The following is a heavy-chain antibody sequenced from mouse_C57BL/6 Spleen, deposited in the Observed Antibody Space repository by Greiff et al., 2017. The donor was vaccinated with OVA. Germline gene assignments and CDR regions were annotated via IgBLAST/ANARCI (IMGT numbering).Heavy chain of an antibody. CDR1: GYTFTSYG. CDR3: ARDYEGTYYFDY. V-gene: IGHV1-81*01. Sequence: VKLVESGAELARPGASVKLSCKASGYTFTSYGISWVKQRTGQGLEWIGEIYPRSGNTYYNEKFKGKATLTADKSSSTAYMELRSLTSEDSAVYFCARDYEGTYYFDYWGQGTTLTVSS. J-gene: IGHJ2*01. CDR2: IYPRSGNT. D-gene: IGHD2-4*01.